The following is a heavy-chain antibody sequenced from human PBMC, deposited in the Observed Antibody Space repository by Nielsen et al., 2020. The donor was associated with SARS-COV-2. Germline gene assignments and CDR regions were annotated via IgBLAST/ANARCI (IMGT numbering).Heavy chain of an antibody. CDR2: IWYDGSNK. CDR1: GFTFSSYA. Sequence: GESLKISCAASGFTFSSYAMHWVRQAPGKGLEWVAVIWYDGSNKYYADSVKGRFTISRDNSKNTLYLQMNSLRAEDTAVYYCARDSGVGELERRGAFDIWGQGTMVTVSS. CDR3: ARDSGVGELERRGAFDI. D-gene: IGHD1-1*01. J-gene: IGHJ3*02. V-gene: IGHV3-33*08.